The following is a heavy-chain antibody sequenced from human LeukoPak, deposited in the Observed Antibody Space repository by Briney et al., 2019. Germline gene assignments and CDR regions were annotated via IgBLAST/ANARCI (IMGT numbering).Heavy chain of an antibody. CDR3: AREPRMVVVVPAAHSDY. CDR1: GFTFSSYS. J-gene: IGHJ4*02. Sequence: GSLRLSCAASGFTFSSYSMNWVRQAPGKGLEWVSSISSSSSYIYYADSVKGRFTISRDNAKNSLYLQMNSLRAEDTAVYYCAREPRMVVVVPAAHSDYWGQGTLVTVSS. CDR2: ISSSSSYI. D-gene: IGHD2-2*01. V-gene: IGHV3-21*01.